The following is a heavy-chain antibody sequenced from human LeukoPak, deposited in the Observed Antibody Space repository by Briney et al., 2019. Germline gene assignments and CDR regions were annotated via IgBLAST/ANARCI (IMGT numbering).Heavy chain of an antibody. CDR1: GGSISSYY. CDR3: ARRARDRSGLAFYY. J-gene: IGHJ4*02. CDR2: IYYSGST. V-gene: IGHV4-59*08. Sequence: PSETLSLTCTVSGGSISSYYWSWIRQPPGKGLEWIGYIYYSGSTNYKPSLKSRVTISVDTSKNQFSLKLSCLTAADTAVYYCARRARDRSGLAFYYLGQGTLVTVSS. D-gene: IGHD3-22*01.